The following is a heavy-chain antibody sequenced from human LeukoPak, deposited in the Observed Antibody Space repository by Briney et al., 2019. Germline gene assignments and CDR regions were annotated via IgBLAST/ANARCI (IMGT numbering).Heavy chain of an antibody. Sequence: GGSLRLSCAASGFTFSSYGMHWVRQAPGKGLEWVAVISYDGSNKYYADSVKGRFTISRDNSKNTLYLQMNSLRAEDTAVYYCAKDRYSSSSASYYYYGMDVWGQGTTVTVSS. CDR3: AKDRYSSSSASYYYYGMDV. CDR1: GFTFSSYG. CDR2: ISYDGSNK. J-gene: IGHJ6*02. D-gene: IGHD6-6*01. V-gene: IGHV3-30*18.